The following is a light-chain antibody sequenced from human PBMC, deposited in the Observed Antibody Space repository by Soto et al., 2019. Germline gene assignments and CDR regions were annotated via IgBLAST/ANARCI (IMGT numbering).Light chain of an antibody. V-gene: IGKV3-15*01. CDR1: QSVSSS. CDR3: QQYNNWPPFT. Sequence: EIVMTQSPATLSVSPGERVTLSCRASQSVSSSLAWYQQKPGQAPRLLIYGASTKATGSPARCSGSGSGTEFTLTISSLQSEDFAVYHCQQYNNWPPFTFGPGTKVDIK. CDR2: GAS. J-gene: IGKJ3*01.